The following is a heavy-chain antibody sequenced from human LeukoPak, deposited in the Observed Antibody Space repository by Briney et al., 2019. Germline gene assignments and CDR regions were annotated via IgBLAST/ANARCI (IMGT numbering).Heavy chain of an antibody. CDR3: TRSIAAAGTWTNPSPDY. Sequence: GGSLRLSCTASGFTFGDYAMSWVRQAPGKGLEWVGFIRSKAYGGTTEYAASVKGRFTISRDDSESIAYLQMNSLKTEDTAVYYCTRSIAAAGTWTNPSPDYWGQGTLVTVSS. CDR1: GFTFGDYA. J-gene: IGHJ4*02. CDR2: IRSKAYGGTT. V-gene: IGHV3-49*04. D-gene: IGHD6-13*01.